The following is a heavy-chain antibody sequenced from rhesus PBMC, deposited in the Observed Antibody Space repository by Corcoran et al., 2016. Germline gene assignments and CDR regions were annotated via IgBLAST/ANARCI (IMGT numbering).Heavy chain of an antibody. Sequence: EVQLVESGGGLAKPGGSLRLSCAASGFTFSSYAMPWVRQAPGKGVGWGSAISGGDSTYYADSVKGRFTISRDNSKNTLSLQMNSLRPEDTAVYYCAKGDYGSTFDYWGQGVLVTVSS. J-gene: IGHJ4*01. CDR1: GFTFSSYA. CDR3: AKGDYGSTFDY. V-gene: IGHV3-103*01. CDR2: ISGGDST. D-gene: IGHD4-29*01.